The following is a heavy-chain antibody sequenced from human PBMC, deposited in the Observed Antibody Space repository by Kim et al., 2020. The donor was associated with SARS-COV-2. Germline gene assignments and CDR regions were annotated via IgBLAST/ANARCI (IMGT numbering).Heavy chain of an antibody. Sequence: ASVKVSCKASGYTFTSYYMHWVRQAPGQGLEWMGIINPSGGSTSYAQKFQGRVTMTRDTSTSTVYMELSSLRSEDTAVYYCAREGSDYGDKQPLWDYWGQGTLVTVSS. V-gene: IGHV1-46*01. CDR2: INPSGGST. J-gene: IGHJ4*02. CDR1: GYTFTSYY. CDR3: AREGSDYGDKQPLWDY. D-gene: IGHD4-17*01.